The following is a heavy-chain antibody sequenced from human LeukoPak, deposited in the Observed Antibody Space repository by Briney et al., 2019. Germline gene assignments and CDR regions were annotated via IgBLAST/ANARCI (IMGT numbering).Heavy chain of an antibody. J-gene: IGHJ4*02. Sequence: SETLSLTCTVSGGSISSSSYYWGWIRQPPGKGLEWIGSIYYSGSTYYNPSLKSRVTISVDTSKNQFSLKLSSVTAADTAVCYCAGGIVAATLSFDYWGQGTLVTVSS. CDR1: GGSISSSSYY. V-gene: IGHV4-39*01. D-gene: IGHD6-13*01. CDR3: AGGIVAATLSFDY. CDR2: IYYSGST.